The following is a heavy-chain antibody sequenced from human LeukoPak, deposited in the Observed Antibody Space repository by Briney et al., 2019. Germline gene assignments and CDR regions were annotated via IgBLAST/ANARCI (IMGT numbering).Heavy chain of an antibody. CDR3: ARERGSYSYYGMDV. CDR2: INPNSGGT. CDR1: GYTFTGYY. J-gene: IGHJ6*02. Sequence: ASVKVSCKASGYTFTGYYMHWVRQAPGQGLEWMGWINPNSGGTNYAQKFQGRVTMTRDTSISTAYMELSRLRSDDTAVYYCARERGSYSYYGMDVWGQGTTVTVSS. V-gene: IGHV1-2*02.